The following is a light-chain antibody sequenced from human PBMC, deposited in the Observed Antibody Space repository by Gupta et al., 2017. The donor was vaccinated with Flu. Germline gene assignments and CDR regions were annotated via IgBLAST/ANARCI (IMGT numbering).Light chain of an antibody. J-gene: IGLJ3*02. Sequence: QSVLTHPPSASGTPAQTVTISCSRSSSNSGRKYVNWYQQLPGTAHKLRIESNNQRPSGVKDRVACSKSGTYASRDLXVXQSEDEXEDDCDEQADGISIGVFGGGTRLTVL. CDR1: SSNSGRKY. CDR3: DEQADGISIGV. V-gene: IGLV1-47*02. CDR2: SNN.